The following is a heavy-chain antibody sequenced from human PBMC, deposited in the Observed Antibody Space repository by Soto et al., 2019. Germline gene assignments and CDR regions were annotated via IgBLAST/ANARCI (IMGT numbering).Heavy chain of an antibody. CDR3: ARTGSGSLDAFDI. CDR2: INHSGST. J-gene: IGHJ3*02. D-gene: IGHD1-26*01. Sequence: QVQLQQWGAGLLKPSETLSLTCAVYGGSFSGYYWSWIRQPPGKGLEWIGEINHSGSTNYNPSLKSRVTISVDTSKNQFSLKLSSVTAAETAVYYCARTGSGSLDAFDIWGQGTMVTVSS. V-gene: IGHV4-34*01. CDR1: GGSFSGYY.